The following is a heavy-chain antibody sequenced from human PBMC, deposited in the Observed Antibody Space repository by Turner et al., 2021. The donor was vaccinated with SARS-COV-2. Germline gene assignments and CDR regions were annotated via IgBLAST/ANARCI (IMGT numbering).Heavy chain of an antibody. D-gene: IGHD1-1*01. V-gene: IGHV4-39*01. J-gene: IGHJ6*02. CDR3: ARHQGSTSGYDHGMNV. CDR1: GGSISSSSYY. Sequence: QLQLQESGPGLVKPSETLSLTCTVSGGSISSSSYYWGWIRQPPGKGLEWIGNIYYSGSTYYNPSLKSRVTISVDTSKNQFSLNLISMTAADTAVYYCARHQGSTSGYDHGMNVWGQGTAVIVSS. CDR2: IYYSGST.